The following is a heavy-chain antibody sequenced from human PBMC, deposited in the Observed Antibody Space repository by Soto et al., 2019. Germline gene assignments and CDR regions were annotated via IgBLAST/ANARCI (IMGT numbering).Heavy chain of an antibody. CDR3: ARHLHTGDGAFDI. CDR1: GGSISSYY. J-gene: IGHJ3*02. V-gene: IGHV4-59*08. Sequence: SETLSLTCTVSGGSISSYYWSWIRQPPGKGLEWIGYIYYSGSTNYNPSLKSRVTISVDTSKNQFSLKLSSVTAADTAVYYCARHLHTGDGAFDIWGQGTMVTVS. CDR2: IYYSGST. D-gene: IGHD3-10*01.